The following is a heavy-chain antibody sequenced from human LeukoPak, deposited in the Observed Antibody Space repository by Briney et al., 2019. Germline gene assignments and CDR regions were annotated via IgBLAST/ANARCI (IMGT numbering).Heavy chain of an antibody. V-gene: IGHV1-46*01. CDR1: GYTFTSYY. Sequence: ASVKVSCKASGYTFTSYYMHWVRQAPGQGLEWMGIINPSGGSTSYAQKFQGRVTMTRDTSTSTVYMELSSLRSEDTAVYYCARDRSAAPTYYYYGMDVWSKGTTVTVSS. CDR3: ARDRSAAPTYYYYGMDV. D-gene: IGHD2-15*01. J-gene: IGHJ6*04. CDR2: INPSGGST.